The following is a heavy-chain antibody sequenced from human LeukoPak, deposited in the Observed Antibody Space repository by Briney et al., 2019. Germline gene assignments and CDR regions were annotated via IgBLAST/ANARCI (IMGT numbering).Heavy chain of an antibody. CDR1: GYTSTNYG. Sequence: ASVKVSCKASGYTSTNYGISWVRQAPGQGLEWMGWISAYNGNTNYAQKLQGRVTMTTDTSTSTAYMEMRSLRSDDTAVYYCARGLSAYDSSGYYQEPIYGMDVWGQGTTVTVSS. CDR2: ISAYNGNT. D-gene: IGHD3-22*01. J-gene: IGHJ6*02. CDR3: ARGLSAYDSSGYYQEPIYGMDV. V-gene: IGHV1-18*01.